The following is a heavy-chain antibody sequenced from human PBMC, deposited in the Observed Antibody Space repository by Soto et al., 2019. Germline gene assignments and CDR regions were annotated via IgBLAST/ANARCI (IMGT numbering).Heavy chain of an antibody. CDR1: RGSISSGTNY. Sequence: PSETLSLTCTVSRGSISSGTNYWAWIRQPPGKGLEWIANIYYSGSTFYNPSLKSRVTISLDTSKNQFSLKLRSVTAADTAVYYCVRNEAGWYFDSWGQGNQVTVSS. J-gene: IGHJ4*02. D-gene: IGHD6-25*01. V-gene: IGHV4-39*01. CDR2: IYYSGST. CDR3: VRNEAGWYFDS.